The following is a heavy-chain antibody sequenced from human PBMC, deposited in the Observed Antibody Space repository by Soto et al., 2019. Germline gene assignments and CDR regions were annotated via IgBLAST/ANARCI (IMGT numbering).Heavy chain of an antibody. V-gene: IGHV3-21*01. J-gene: IGHJ6*03. Sequence: SLRLSCAASGFTFSSYSMNWVRQAPGKGLEWVSSISSSSSYIYYADSVKGRFTISRDNAKNSLYLQMNSLRAEYTAVYYCATTSYDFWSGYYFNDYYYYYMDVWGKGTTVTVSS. CDR2: ISSSSSYI. CDR1: GFTFSSYS. CDR3: ATTSYDFWSGYYFNDYYYYYMDV. D-gene: IGHD3-3*01.